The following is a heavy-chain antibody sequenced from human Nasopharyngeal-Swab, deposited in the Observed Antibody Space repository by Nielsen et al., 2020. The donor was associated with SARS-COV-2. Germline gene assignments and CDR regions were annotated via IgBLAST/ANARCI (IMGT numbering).Heavy chain of an antibody. J-gene: IGHJ4*02. CDR2: ISYDGSNK. CDR1: GFTFSSYG. Sequence: SCAASGFTFSSYGMHWVRQAPGKGLEWVAVISYDGSNKYYADSVKGRFTISRDNSKNTLYLQMNSLRAEDTAVYYCAKDSSLYYYDSSGFDYWGQGTLVTVSS. D-gene: IGHD3-22*01. CDR3: AKDSSLYYYDSSGFDY. V-gene: IGHV3-30*18.